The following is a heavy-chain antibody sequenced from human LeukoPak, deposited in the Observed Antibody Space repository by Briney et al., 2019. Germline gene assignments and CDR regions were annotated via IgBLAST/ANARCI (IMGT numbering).Heavy chain of an antibody. CDR1: GFTFSDHY. J-gene: IGHJ5*02. Sequence: PGGSLRLSCVASGFTFSDHYMSWIRQAPGKGLEWISYISNSGSTIYYADSVKGRFTVSRDNDENSLHLQMNSLRADDTAMYYCARDRRPSSWLGVGPWGQGTLVTVSS. D-gene: IGHD6-13*01. CDR3: ARDRRPSSWLGVGP. V-gene: IGHV3-11*04. CDR2: ISNSGSTI.